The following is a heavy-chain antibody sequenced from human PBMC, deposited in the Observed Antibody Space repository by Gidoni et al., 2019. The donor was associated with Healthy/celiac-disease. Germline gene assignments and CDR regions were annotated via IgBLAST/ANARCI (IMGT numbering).Heavy chain of an antibody. J-gene: IGHJ4*02. CDR1: GGSFSGYY. Sequence: QVQLPQWGAGLLKPSETLSLTCAVYGGSFSGYYWSWIRQPPGKGLEWIGEINHSGSTNYNPSLKSRVTISVDTSKNQFSLKLSSVTAADTAVYYCARSRRSSWYPPGFDYWGQGTLVTVSS. V-gene: IGHV4-34*01. CDR3: ARSRRSSWYPPGFDY. CDR2: INHSGST. D-gene: IGHD6-13*01.